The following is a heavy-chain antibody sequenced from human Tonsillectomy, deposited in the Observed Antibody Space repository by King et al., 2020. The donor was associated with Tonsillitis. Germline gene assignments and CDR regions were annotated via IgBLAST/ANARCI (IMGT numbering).Heavy chain of an antibody. CDR3: PTYDFWSGVRFDY. CDR2: ICYSGST. CDR1: GGSVSSGSYY. J-gene: IGHJ4*02. Sequence: QLQESGPGLVKPSETLSLTCTVSGGSVSSGSYYWSWIRQPPGKGLELIGYICYSGSTNYNPSLKSRVTISVDTSKNQFSLKLTSVTAADTAVYYCPTYDFWSGVRFDYWGQGTLVTVSS. V-gene: IGHV4-61*01. D-gene: IGHD3-3*01.